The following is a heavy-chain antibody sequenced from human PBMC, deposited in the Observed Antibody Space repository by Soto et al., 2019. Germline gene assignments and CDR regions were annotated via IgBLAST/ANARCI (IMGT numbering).Heavy chain of an antibody. Sequence: ASVKVSCKASGNTFTSYYMHWVRQAPGQGLEWMGIINPSSGSTSYAQKFQGRVTMTRDTSTSTVYMELSSLRSEDTAVYYCARGRAPGWAYYYGMDVWGQGTTVTVSS. D-gene: IGHD1-26*01. CDR1: GNTFTSYY. CDR2: INPSSGST. V-gene: IGHV1-46*03. CDR3: ARGRAPGWAYYYGMDV. J-gene: IGHJ6*02.